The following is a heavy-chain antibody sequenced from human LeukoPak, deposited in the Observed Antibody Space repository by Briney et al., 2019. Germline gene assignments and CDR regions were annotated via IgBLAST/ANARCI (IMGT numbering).Heavy chain of an antibody. CDR2: ISSSSSYI. J-gene: IGHJ3*02. CDR1: GFTFSSYS. V-gene: IGHV3-21*01. Sequence: GGSLRLSCAASGFTFSSYSMSWVRQAPGKGLEWVSSISSSSSYIYYADSVKGRFTISRDNAKNSLYLQMNSLRAEDTAVYYCARFLQAMPVAFDIWGQGTMVTVSS. D-gene: IGHD2-2*01. CDR3: ARFLQAMPVAFDI.